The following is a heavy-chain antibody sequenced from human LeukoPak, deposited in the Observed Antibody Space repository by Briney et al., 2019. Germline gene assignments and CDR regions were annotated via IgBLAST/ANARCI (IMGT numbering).Heavy chain of an antibody. V-gene: IGHV4-4*02. J-gene: IGHJ3*02. CDR2: IYHSGST. CDR3: ARAYSYGSNDAFDI. Sequence: SETLSLTCAVSGGSISSSNWWSWVRQPPGKGLEWIGEIYHSGSTNYNPSLKSRVTISVDKSKNQFSLKLSSVTAADTAVYYCARAYSYGSNDAFDIWGQGTMVTVSS. D-gene: IGHD5-18*01. CDR1: GGSISSSNW.